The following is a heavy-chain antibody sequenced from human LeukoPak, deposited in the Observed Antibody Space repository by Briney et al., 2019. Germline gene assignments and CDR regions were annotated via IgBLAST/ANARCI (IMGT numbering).Heavy chain of an antibody. V-gene: IGHV1-2*02. Sequence: ASVKVSCKASGYTFTDYYMHWVRQAPGQGLEWMGWINPNSGGTKSAQKFQGRVTMTRDTSISTAYMELSRLTSDDTAMYYCARDKLGLGELSLYDQWGQGTLVTVSS. J-gene: IGHJ5*02. CDR3: ARDKLGLGELSLYDQ. CDR2: INPNSGGT. CDR1: GYTFTDYY. D-gene: IGHD3-16*02.